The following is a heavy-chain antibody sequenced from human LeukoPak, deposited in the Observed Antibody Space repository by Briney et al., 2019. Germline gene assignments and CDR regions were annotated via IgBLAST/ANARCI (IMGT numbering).Heavy chain of an antibody. CDR1: GGTFTSYG. J-gene: IGHJ6*03. CDR2: ISAYNGNT. CDR3: ARFACSGGSCYLNYYYYYYMDV. D-gene: IGHD2-15*01. V-gene: IGHV1-18*01. Sequence: ASVKVSCKASGGTFTSYGISWVRQAPGQGLEGMGWISAYNGNTNYAQKLQGRVTMTTDTSTSTAYMELRSLRSDDTAVYYCARFACSGGSCYLNYYYYYYMDVWGKGTTVTVSS.